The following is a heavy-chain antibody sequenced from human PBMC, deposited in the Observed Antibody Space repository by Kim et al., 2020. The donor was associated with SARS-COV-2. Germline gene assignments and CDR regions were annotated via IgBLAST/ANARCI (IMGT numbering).Heavy chain of an antibody. CDR2: INPNSGGA. V-gene: IGHV1-2*06. CDR1: GYTFTGYY. CDR3: ARSHYTGGHIYFLDY. Sequence: ASVKVSCKASGYTFTGYYIHWLRQAPGQGLEWMGRINPNSGGASFAQKFQGRVTMTRDASINTAYMDLSRLGSDDTAVYYCARSHYTGGHIYFLDYWGQGTLVTVSS. D-gene: IGHD2-8*02. J-gene: IGHJ4*02.